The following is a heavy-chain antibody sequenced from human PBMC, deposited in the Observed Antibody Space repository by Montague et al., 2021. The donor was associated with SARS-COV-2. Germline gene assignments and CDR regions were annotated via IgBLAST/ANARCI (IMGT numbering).Heavy chain of an antibody. CDR2: IYYSGST. J-gene: IGHJ6*02. CDR3: ARSRRITIFGVGLSNYYGMDV. V-gene: IGHV4-61*08. CDR1: GGSISSGGYY. D-gene: IGHD3-3*01. Sequence: SETLSLTCTVSGGSISSGGYYWSWIRQHPGKGLEWIGYIYYSGSTYYNPSLKSRVTISVDTSKNQFSLKLSSVTAADTAVYYCARSRRITIFGVGLSNYYGMDVWGQGTTVTVSS.